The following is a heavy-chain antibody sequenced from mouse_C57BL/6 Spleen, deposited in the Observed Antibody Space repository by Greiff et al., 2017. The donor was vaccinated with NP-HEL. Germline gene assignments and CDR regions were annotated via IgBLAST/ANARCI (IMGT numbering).Heavy chain of an antibody. D-gene: IGHD1-1*01. CDR2: IHPNSGST. J-gene: IGHJ1*03. V-gene: IGHV1-64*01. CDR1: GYTFTSYW. Sequence: VQLQQPGAELVKPGASVKLSCKASGYTFTSYWMHWVKQRPGQGLEWIGMIHPNSGSTNYNEKFKSKATLTVDKSSSTAYMQLSSLTSEDSAVYYCARGGGSSPWYFDVWGTGTTVTVSS. CDR3: ARGGGSSPWYFDV.